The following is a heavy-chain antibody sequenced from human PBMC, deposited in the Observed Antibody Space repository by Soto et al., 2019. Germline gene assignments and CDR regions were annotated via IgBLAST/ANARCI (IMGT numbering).Heavy chain of an antibody. D-gene: IGHD6-6*01. CDR1: GFTFSSYA. Sequence: PGGSLRLSCAASGFTFSSYAMHWVRQAPGKGLEWVAVISYDGSNKYYADTVKGRFTISRDNSKNTLYLQMNSLRAEDTAVYYCARSLLALVINYGMDVWGQGTTVTVSS. J-gene: IGHJ6*02. CDR2: ISYDGSNK. CDR3: ARSLLALVINYGMDV. V-gene: IGHV3-30-3*01.